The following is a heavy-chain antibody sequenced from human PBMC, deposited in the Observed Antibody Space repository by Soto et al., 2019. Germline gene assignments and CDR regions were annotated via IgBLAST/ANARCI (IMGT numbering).Heavy chain of an antibody. V-gene: IGHV4-31*03. Sequence: PSETLSLTCTVSGGSISSGGYYWSWIRQHPGNGLEWFVYIYYSGSTYYNPSLKSRVTISVDTSKNQFSLKLSSVTAADTAVYYCARDVTMVRGVSVDAFDIWGQGTMVTVSS. CDR2: IYYSGST. CDR1: GGSISSGGYY. J-gene: IGHJ3*02. D-gene: IGHD3-10*01. CDR3: ARDVTMVRGVSVDAFDI.